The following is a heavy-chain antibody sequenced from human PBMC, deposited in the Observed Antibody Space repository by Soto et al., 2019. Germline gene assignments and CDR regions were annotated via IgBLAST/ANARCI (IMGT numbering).Heavy chain of an antibody. D-gene: IGHD3-16*01. Sequence: QVQLVQSGAEVKKPGSSVKVSCKASGGTFNTYGFSWLRQAPGQGLEWMGVIIPIFGTPKYAQKFQGRVTITADESTSTVYMDLTSLRSEDTAMYYCARDKYDFYGFDPWAQGTLVTVSS. CDR1: GGTFNTYG. CDR2: IIPIFGTP. V-gene: IGHV1-69*01. CDR3: ARDKYDFYGFDP. J-gene: IGHJ5*02.